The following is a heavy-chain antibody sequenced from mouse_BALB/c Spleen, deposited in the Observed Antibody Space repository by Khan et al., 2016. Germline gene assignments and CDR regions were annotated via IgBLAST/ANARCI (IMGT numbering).Heavy chain of an antibody. V-gene: IGHV2-9*02. D-gene: IGHD1-1*01. CDR1: GYSLTRYG. CDR2: IWAGGST. CDR3: ARSKYLATY. J-gene: IGHJ2*01. Sequence: QVQLQESGPGLVAPSQSLSITCTVSGYSLTRYGVHWVSQPPGKGLEWLGLIWAGGSTNYNWALMSRLSISIDNSTSLVFLIMNSLQTVDTALYYCARSKYLATYWGQGTTLTVSS.